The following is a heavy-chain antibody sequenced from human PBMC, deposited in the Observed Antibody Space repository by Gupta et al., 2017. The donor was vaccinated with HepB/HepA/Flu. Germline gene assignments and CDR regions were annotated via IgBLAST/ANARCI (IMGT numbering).Heavy chain of an antibody. V-gene: IGHV3-33*01. Sequence: QVQLLESAGGVAQPGGSLRLSFSASGFTFPPYRMHWFRQGPGKVLEWVAVIFYDGSKRYYVDSVKGRFTISKDNSKNSRYLQMISLRADDTAVYHCARDQKSWYCDLWVRGTLVTVSS. J-gene: IGHJ2*01. CDR1: GFTFPPYR. CDR2: IFYDGSKR. CDR3: ARDQKSWYCDL.